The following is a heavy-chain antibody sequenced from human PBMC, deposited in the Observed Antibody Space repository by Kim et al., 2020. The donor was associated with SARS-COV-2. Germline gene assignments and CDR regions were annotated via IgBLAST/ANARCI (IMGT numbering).Heavy chain of an antibody. J-gene: IGHJ5*02. D-gene: IGHD6-6*01. V-gene: IGHV3-23*01. Sequence: GGSLRLSCAASGFTFSSYAMSWVRQAPGKGLEWVSAISGGGGSTYYADSLMGRFTISRDNSKNTLYLQMNSLRVEDTAVYYCAKDPYSSPSWWFDPWGQGTLVTVSS. CDR3: AKDPYSSPSWWFDP. CDR2: ISGGGGST. CDR1: GFTFSSYA.